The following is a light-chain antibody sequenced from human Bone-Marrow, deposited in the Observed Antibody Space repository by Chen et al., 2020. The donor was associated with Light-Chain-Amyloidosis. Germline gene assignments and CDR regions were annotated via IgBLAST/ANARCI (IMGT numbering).Light chain of an antibody. J-gene: IGKJ2*01. V-gene: IGKV1-5*03. CDR3: QQYNSYPYT. CDR1: QSFSTW. Sequence: DIQITQSPSTLSASVGDRVTITCRASQSFSTWLAWYQQKPGKAPKLLIYKASSLESGVPSRFSGSGSGTEFSLTISSLQPDDFATYYCQQYNSYPYTFGQGTKLEIK. CDR2: KAS.